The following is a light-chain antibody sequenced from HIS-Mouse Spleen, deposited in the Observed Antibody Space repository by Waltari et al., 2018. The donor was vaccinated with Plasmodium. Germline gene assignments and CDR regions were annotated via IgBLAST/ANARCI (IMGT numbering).Light chain of an antibody. CDR1: SSDVGGYNY. CDR2: EVS. J-gene: IGLJ2*01. V-gene: IGLV2-8*01. Sequence: QSALTQPPSASGSPGQSVTISCTGTSSDVGGYNYVSWYQQHPGQAPKLMIYEVSKRPSGGPDRFSGSKSGNTASLTVSGLQAEDEADYYCSSYAGSNNLVFGGGIKLTVL. CDR3: SSYAGSNNLV.